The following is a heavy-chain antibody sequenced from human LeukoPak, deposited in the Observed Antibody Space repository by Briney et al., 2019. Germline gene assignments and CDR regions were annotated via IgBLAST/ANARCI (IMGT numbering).Heavy chain of an antibody. D-gene: IGHD2-2*03. V-gene: IGHV4-59*08. J-gene: IGHJ4*02. CDR1: GXSISSYY. CDR2: IYYSGST. Sequence: PSETLSLTCTVSGXSISSYYWSWIRQPPGKGLEWIGYIYYSGSTNYNPSLKSRVTISVGTSKNQFSLKLSSVTAADTAVYYCARHSRLDKSSLSWADYWGQGTLVTVSS. CDR3: ARHSRLDKSSLSWADY.